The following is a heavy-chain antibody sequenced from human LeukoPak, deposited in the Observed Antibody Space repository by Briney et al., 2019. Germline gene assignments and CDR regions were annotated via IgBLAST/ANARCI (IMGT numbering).Heavy chain of an antibody. CDR3: ARLYYYGSGSYYNLFDY. D-gene: IGHD3-10*01. V-gene: IGHV4-39*01. J-gene: IGHJ4*02. CDR1: GGSISSSSYY. CDR2: IYYSGST. Sequence: SSGTLSLTCTVSGGSISSSSYYWGWIRQPPGKGLEWIGTIYYSGSTYYNPSLKSRVTISVDTSKNQFSLKLSSVTAADTAVYYCARLYYYGSGSYYNLFDYWGQGTLVTVSS.